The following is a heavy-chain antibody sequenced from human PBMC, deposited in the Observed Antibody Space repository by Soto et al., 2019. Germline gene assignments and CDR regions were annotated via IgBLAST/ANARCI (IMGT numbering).Heavy chain of an antibody. J-gene: IGHJ4*02. V-gene: IGHV4-31*03. CDR1: GGSISSGGYY. CDR3: ASHDILTGYHIDY. CDR2: IYYSGST. D-gene: IGHD3-9*01. Sequence: QVQLQESGPGLVKPSQTLSLTCTVSGGSISSGGYYWSWIRQHPGKGLEWIGYIYYSGSTYYNPSLKSRVSISVDTSKNQFSLKLSSVTAADTAVYYCASHDILTGYHIDYWGQGTLVTVSS.